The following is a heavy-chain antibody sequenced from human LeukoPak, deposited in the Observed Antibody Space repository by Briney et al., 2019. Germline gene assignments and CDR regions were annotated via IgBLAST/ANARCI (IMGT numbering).Heavy chain of an antibody. CDR2: IWYDGSNK. D-gene: IGHD5-12*01. Sequence: GGSLRLSCAGSGFTFSSYGRHWVRQAPGKGLEWVAVIWYDGSNKYYADSVKGRFTISRDNSKNTLYLQMNSLRAEDTAVYYCARYSKVATIQYYFDYWGQGTLVTVSS. V-gene: IGHV3-33*01. CDR1: GFTFSSYG. J-gene: IGHJ4*02. CDR3: ARYSKVATIQYYFDY.